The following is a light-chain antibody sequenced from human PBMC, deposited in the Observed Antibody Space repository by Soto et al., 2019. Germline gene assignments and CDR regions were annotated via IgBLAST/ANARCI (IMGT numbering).Light chain of an antibody. J-gene: IGLJ2*01. Sequence: QSALTQPASVSGSPGQSITISCTGTTSDVGDYDYVSWYQQHPDKAPKLIIYDVSSRPSGISNRFSGSKSGNTASLTISGLQAEDEGDYYCSSYTSSSTLVFGGGTKVTVL. CDR1: TSDVGDYDY. CDR2: DVS. CDR3: SSYTSSSTLV. V-gene: IGLV2-14*03.